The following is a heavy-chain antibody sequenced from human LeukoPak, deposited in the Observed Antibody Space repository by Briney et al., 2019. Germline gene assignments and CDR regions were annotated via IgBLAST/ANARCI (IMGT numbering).Heavy chain of an antibody. V-gene: IGHV3-49*04. CDR2: IRSKAYGETT. Sequence: PGRSPRVSCTASGSTFGDYAMSWVRQAPGEGLGWVGFIRSKAYGETTEYAASVQGRFTISRADSKSIAYIQMNNLKTEDKPLYNCIREGYNDFCSGSYTGEGGRGYYGMDDWGQGTTVTVSS. D-gene: IGHD3-3*01. CDR1: GSTFGDYA. J-gene: IGHJ6*02. CDR3: IREGYNDFCSGSYTGEGGRGYYGMDD.